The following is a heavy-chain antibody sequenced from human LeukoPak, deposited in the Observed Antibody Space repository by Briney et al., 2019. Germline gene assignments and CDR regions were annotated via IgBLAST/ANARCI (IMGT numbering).Heavy chain of an antibody. CDR3: TRVDLGVVAYYYYYYMDV. CDR1: GFTFGDYA. CDR2: IRSKAYGGTT. V-gene: IGHV3-49*04. J-gene: IGHJ6*03. Sequence: PGGSLRLSCTASGFTFGDYAMSWVRQAPRKGLEWVGFIRSKAYGGTTEYAASVKGRFTISRDDSKSIAYLQMNSLKTEDTAVYYCTRVDLGVVAYYYYYYMDVWGKGTTVTVSS. D-gene: IGHD3-22*01.